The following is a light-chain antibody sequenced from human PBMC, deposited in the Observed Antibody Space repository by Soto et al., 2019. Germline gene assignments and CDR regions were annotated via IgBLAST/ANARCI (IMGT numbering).Light chain of an antibody. CDR2: AAS. V-gene: IGKV1-27*01. J-gene: IGKJ1*01. CDR1: QGISNY. Sequence: DIQMTQSPSSLSASVGDRVTITCRASQGISNYLAWYQQKPGKVPKLLIYAASTLQSGVPSRFSGSGSGTDCTLPISSLQPEDVATNYCQKYNSAPRTFGQGTKVEIK. CDR3: QKYNSAPRT.